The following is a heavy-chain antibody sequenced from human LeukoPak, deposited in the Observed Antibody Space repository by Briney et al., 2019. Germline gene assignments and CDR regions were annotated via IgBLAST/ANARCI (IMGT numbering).Heavy chain of an antibody. J-gene: IGHJ4*02. Sequence: GGSLRLSCAGSGFTFSSYGMHWVRQAPGKGLEWVSSIGDSGDTTNYAESVKGRFTISRDNSKNTLYLQMNSLRAEDTAIYYCSKGTWGDSWGQGTLVTVSS. CDR3: SKGTWGDS. V-gene: IGHV3-23*01. CDR2: IGDSGDTT. CDR1: GFTFSSYG. D-gene: IGHD3-16*01.